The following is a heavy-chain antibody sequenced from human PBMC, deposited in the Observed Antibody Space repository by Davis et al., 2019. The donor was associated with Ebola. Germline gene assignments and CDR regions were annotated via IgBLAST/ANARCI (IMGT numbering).Heavy chain of an antibody. J-gene: IGHJ4*02. Sequence: PGGSLRLSCAASGFTVSANYMSWVRQAPGKGLEWVSTIYSGGSTYYADSLTGRFTISRDNSRNTLYLQMNSLRAEDTAVYYCTRAHFDSSSYYYRECYFESWGQGTLVTVSS. CDR3: TRAHFDSSSYYYRECYFES. V-gene: IGHV3-66*02. D-gene: IGHD3-22*01. CDR1: GFTVSANY. CDR2: IYSGGST.